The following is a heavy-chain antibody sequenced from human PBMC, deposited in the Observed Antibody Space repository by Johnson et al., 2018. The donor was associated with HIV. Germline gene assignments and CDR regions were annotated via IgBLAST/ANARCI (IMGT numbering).Heavy chain of an antibody. CDR1: GFTFSSYA. J-gene: IGHJ3*02. CDR3: ALSYSLDAFDI. V-gene: IGHV3-30*04. CDR2: ISYDGTNE. Sequence: QVQLVESGGGVVQPGRSLRLSCAASGFTFSSYAMHWVRQAPGKGLEWVAVISYDGTNEFYADSVKARFTISRDNSKNSLYLQMNSLKTEDTAVYYCALSYSLDAFDIWGQGTMVTVSS. D-gene: IGHD2-21*01.